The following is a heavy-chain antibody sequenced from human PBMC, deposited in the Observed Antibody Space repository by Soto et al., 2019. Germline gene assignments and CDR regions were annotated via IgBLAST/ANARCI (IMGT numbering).Heavy chain of an antibody. CDR1: GDTFSGYP. J-gene: IGHJ4*02. CDR3: ASDGGFGEIKD. D-gene: IGHD3-10*01. CDR2: IIPVFGTT. V-gene: IGHV1-69*18. Sequence: QVQLVQSGAELKKPGSSVKVSCKASGDTFSGYPINWVRQAPGEGLEWMGRIIPVFGTTNDAQRFEGRVTFTADESTNTAYMDLSGLLSEDTTVYYCASDGGFGEIKDWGPGTLVTVSS.